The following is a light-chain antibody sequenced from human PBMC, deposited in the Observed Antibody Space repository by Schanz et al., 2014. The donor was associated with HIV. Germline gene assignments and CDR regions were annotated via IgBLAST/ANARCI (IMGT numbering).Light chain of an antibody. J-gene: IGKJ1*01. CDR3: QHYYNSLWK. V-gene: IGKV3-20*01. CDR1: QSVSFK. CDR2: DTS. Sequence: EIVLTQSPGTLSLSRGERATLSCRASQSVSFKLAWYQQKPGQAPRLLIYDTSGRATGIPDRFSGSGAGTDFTLTISRLEPEDFAVYYCQHYYNSLWKFGQGTKVEIK.